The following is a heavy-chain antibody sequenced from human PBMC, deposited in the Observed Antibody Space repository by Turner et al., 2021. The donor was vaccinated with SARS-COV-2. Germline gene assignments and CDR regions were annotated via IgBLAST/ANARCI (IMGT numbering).Heavy chain of an antibody. D-gene: IGHD3-10*01. J-gene: IGHJ5*02. Sequence: QLQLQETGPGLVKPSGTLSLTCTISGGSISSSSYYWGWIRQPPGKGLEWIGSVYYIGDTYYHPSLKSRVTISEDTSKNQFSLKLSSVTAADTAVYYCARHHASLWFGDRNWFDPWGQGTLVTVSS. CDR1: GGSISSSSYY. V-gene: IGHV4-39*01. CDR3: ARHHASLWFGDRNWFDP. CDR2: VYYIGDT.